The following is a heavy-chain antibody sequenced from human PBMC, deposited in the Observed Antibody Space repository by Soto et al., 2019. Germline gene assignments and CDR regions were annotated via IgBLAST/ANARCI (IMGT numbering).Heavy chain of an antibody. V-gene: IGHV4-59*01. CDR3: ARSTRWLYFDY. J-gene: IGHJ4*02. CDR2: IYYSGST. D-gene: IGHD3-22*01. Sequence: SETLSLTCTVSGGSISSYYWSWIRQPPGKGLEWIGYIYYSGSTNYNPSLKSRVTISVDTSKNQFSLKLSSVTAADTAVYYCARSTRWLYFDYWGQGTLVTVS. CDR1: GGSISSYY.